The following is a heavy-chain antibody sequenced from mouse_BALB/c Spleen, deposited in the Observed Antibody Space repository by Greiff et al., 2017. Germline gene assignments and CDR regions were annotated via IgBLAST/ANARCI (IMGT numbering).Heavy chain of an antibody. CDR1: GFTFSSYT. J-gene: IGHJ2*01. CDR2: ISNGGGST. Sequence: EVKLVESGGGLVQPGGSLKLSCAASGFTFSSYTMSWVRQTPEKRLEWVAYISNGGGSTYYPDTVKGRFTISRDNAKNTLYLQMSSLKSEDTAMYYCAREGQLGALDYWGQGTTLTVSS. V-gene: IGHV5-12-2*01. CDR3: AREGQLGALDY.